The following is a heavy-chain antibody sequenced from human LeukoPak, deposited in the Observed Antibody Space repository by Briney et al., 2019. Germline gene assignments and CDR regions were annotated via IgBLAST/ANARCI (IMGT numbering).Heavy chain of an antibody. CDR3: ARNGDREYCSSTSCYGAYYYYGMDV. V-gene: IGHV3-48*01. CDR2: ISSSSSTI. D-gene: IGHD2-2*01. J-gene: IGHJ6*02. CDR1: GFTFSSYS. Sequence: PGGPLRLSCAASGFTFSSYSMNWVRQAPGKGLEWVSYISSSSSTIYYADSVKGRFTISRDNAKNSLYLQMNSLRAEDTAVYYCARNGDREYCSSTSCYGAYYYYGMDVWGQGTTVTVSS.